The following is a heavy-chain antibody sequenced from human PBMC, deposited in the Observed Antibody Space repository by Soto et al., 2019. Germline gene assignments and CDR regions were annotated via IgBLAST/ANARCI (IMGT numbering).Heavy chain of an antibody. Sequence: QVQLVESGGGVVQPGRSLRLSCAASGFTFSSYAMHWVRQAPDKGLEWVAVISYDGSNKYYADSVKGRFTISRDNSKNTLYVQMNSLRAEDTAVYYCARESYGDYYFDYWGQGTLVTVSS. J-gene: IGHJ4*02. V-gene: IGHV3-30-3*01. CDR3: ARESYGDYYFDY. D-gene: IGHD4-17*01. CDR2: ISYDGSNK. CDR1: GFTFSSYA.